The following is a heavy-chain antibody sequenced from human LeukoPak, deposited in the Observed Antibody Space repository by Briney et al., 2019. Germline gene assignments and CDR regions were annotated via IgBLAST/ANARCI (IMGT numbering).Heavy chain of an antibody. V-gene: IGHV3-30*18. CDR2: ISPDGDSE. CDR3: AKDGPYTSSFDY. CDR1: GLSFSSYV. Sequence: GRSLRLSCAASGLSFSSYVMHWVRQGPGKGLEWVAAISPDGDSEHYADSVKGRITISRDNSKNTLYLQMHSLTTDDTAVYYCAKDGPYTSSFDYWGQGTLVTVSS. J-gene: IGHJ4*02. D-gene: IGHD6-13*01.